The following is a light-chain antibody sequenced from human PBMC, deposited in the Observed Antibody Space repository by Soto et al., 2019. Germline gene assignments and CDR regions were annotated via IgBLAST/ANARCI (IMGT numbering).Light chain of an antibody. CDR3: QQYGSLPYT. CDR1: QDIRDD. V-gene: IGKV1-17*01. Sequence: DIQMTQSPSSLSASVGDRVTITCRASQDIRDDLGWYQQKPGKAPKRLIYAASSLQSGVPSRFSGSGSGTDFTLTISRLEPEDFAVYHCQQYGSLPYTFGQGTKVDIK. J-gene: IGKJ2*01. CDR2: AAS.